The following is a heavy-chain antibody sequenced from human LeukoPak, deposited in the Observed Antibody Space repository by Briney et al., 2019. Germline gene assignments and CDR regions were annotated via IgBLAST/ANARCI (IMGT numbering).Heavy chain of an antibody. V-gene: IGHV3-53*01. D-gene: IGHD6-13*01. CDR3: ARGVAAAGLDY. Sequence: GGSLRLSCAASGFPFSRFWMTWVRQAPGKGLEWVSVIYSGGTTYSADSLKGRFTISRDSSKNTVYLQMNSLRVDDTAVYYCARGVAAAGLDYWGQGTLVTVSS. CDR1: GFPFSRFW. CDR2: IYSGGTT. J-gene: IGHJ4*02.